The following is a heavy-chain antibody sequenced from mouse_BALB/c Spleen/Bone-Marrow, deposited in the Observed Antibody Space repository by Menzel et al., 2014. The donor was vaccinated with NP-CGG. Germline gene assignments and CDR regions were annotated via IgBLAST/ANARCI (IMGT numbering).Heavy chain of an antibody. D-gene: IGHD1-1*01. CDR3: DYYGSSYFDY. CDR1: GYTFTDYV. V-gene: IGHV1-77*01. CDR2: IYPGSGST. J-gene: IGHJ2*01. Sequence: VQLQESGPELVKPGASEKMSCKASGYTFTDYVISWVKQRTGQGLEWIGEIYPGSGSTYYNEKFKGKATLTADKSSNTAYMQLSSLTSEDSAVYFCDYYGSSYFDYWGQGTTLTVSS.